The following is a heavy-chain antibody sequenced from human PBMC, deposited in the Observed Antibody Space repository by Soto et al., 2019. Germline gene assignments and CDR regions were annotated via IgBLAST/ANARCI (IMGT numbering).Heavy chain of an antibody. Sequence: VGSLRLSCAASGFTFSSYWMHWVRQAPGKGLVWVSRINSDGSSTSYADSVKGRFTISRDNAKNTLYLQMNSLRAEDTAVYYCARGRGYYDFWSGHYGMDVWGQGTTVTVSS. J-gene: IGHJ6*02. V-gene: IGHV3-74*01. D-gene: IGHD3-3*01. CDR1: GFTFSSYW. CDR2: INSDGSST. CDR3: ARGRGYYDFWSGHYGMDV.